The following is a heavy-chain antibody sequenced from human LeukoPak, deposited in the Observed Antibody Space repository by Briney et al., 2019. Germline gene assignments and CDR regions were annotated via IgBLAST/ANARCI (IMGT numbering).Heavy chain of an antibody. J-gene: IGHJ4*02. D-gene: IGHD4-11*01. CDR1: GGSISSGDYY. CDR3: ARDPAANNYAPSHFDY. Sequence: SETLSLTCTVSGGSISSGDYYWSWIRQPPGKGLEWIGYIYYSGIAYYNPSLKSRVTISVDRSKNQFSLKLSSVTAADTAVYYCARDPAANNYAPSHFDYWGQGTLVTVSS. CDR2: IYYSGIA. V-gene: IGHV4-30-4*08.